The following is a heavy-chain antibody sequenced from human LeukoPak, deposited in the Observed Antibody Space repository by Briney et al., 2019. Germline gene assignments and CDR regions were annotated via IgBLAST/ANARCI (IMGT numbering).Heavy chain of an antibody. Sequence: PGGSLRLSCAASGFTFSSYSMNWVRQAPGKGLEWVSSISSSSSYIYYADSVKGRFTISRDNSKNTLYLQMNSLRAEDTAVYYCARAGCSSTSCYRFASDIWGQGTMVTVSS. CDR1: GFTFSSYS. CDR3: ARAGCSSTSCYRFASDI. D-gene: IGHD2-2*01. CDR2: ISSSSSYI. J-gene: IGHJ3*02. V-gene: IGHV3-21*04.